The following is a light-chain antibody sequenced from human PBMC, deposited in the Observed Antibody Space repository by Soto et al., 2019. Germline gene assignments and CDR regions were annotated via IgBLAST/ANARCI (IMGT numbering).Light chain of an antibody. Sequence: EIVLTQSPATLSLSPGERATLSCRASQSVSSYLAWYQQKPGQAPRLLIYDASHRATGIPARFSGSGSGTDFTLTINSLEPEDFAVYYCQQRSNWPRTFGQGTKLEIK. V-gene: IGKV3-11*01. CDR1: QSVSSY. CDR3: QQRSNWPRT. CDR2: DAS. J-gene: IGKJ2*01.